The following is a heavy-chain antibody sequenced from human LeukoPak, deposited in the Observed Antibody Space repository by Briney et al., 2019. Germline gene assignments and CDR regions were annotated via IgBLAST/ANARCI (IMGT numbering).Heavy chain of an antibody. CDR3: ARIGYRSSSLDY. V-gene: IGHV3-48*01. CDR2: ISPSSRNI. Sequence: GSLRLSCAASGFTFSSYSMNWVRQAPGKGLEWISFISPSSRNIYYADSVKGRFTISRDNAKNSVYLQMNSLRAEDTAVYYCARIGYRSSSLDYWGQGNLVTVSS. D-gene: IGHD6-13*01. CDR1: GFTFSSYS. J-gene: IGHJ4*02.